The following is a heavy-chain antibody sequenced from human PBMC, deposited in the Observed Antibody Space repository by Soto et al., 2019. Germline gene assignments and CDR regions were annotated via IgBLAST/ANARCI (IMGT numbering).Heavy chain of an antibody. D-gene: IGHD3-10*01. J-gene: IGHJ6*02. Sequence: SVKVSCKASGGTFSSYSISWVRQAPGQGLEWMGGIIPIFGTANYAQKFQGRVTITADKSTSTAYMELSSLRSEDTAVYYCARDMVRGVLYYYYGMDVWGQGTTVTVSS. CDR1: GGTFSSYS. CDR3: ARDMVRGVLYYYYGMDV. V-gene: IGHV1-69*06. CDR2: IIPIFGTA.